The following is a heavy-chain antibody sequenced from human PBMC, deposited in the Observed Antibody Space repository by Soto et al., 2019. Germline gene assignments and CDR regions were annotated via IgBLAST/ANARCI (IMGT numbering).Heavy chain of an antibody. V-gene: IGHV4-30-4*01. Sequence: QVQLQESGPGLVKPSQTLSLTCTVSGASISSGDYYWSWIRQPPGKGLEWIGYIYNSGNTYYTPSLESRGTISRDTSKNHFSLTLSSVTAADTAVYFCARGDFTMFRGAASHWGQGTLVTVSS. D-gene: IGHD3-10*01. CDR1: GASISSGDYY. CDR2: IYNSGNT. J-gene: IGHJ4*02. CDR3: ARGDFTMFRGAASH.